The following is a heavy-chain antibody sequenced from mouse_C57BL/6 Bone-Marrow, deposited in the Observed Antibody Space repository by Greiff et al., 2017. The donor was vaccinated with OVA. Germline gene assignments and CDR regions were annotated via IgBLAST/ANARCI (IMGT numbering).Heavy chain of an antibody. J-gene: IGHJ2*01. D-gene: IGHD1-1*01. CDR1: GFTFSSYG. CDR2: ISSGGSYT. V-gene: IGHV5-6*01. CDR3: ARHGDYGSFFDY. Sequence: EVKLQESGGDLVKPGGSLKLSCAASGFTFSSYGMSWVRQTPDKRLEWVATISSGGSYTYYPDSVKGRFTISRDNAKNTLYLQMSSLKSEDTAMYYCARHGDYGSFFDYWGQGNTLTVSS.